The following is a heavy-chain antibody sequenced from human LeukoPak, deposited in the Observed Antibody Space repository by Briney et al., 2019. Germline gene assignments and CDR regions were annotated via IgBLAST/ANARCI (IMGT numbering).Heavy chain of an antibody. CDR2: IGGSRSGSSRSII. Sequence: GGSLRLSCAASGFTFSSYSMNWFRQAPGKGLEWVSYIGGSRSGSSRSIIYYADSVKGRFTISRDNAKNSLYLQMNSLRAEDTALYYCAKDTRGSGYLLDAFDIWGQGTMVTVSS. CDR3: AKDTRGSGYLLDAFDI. D-gene: IGHD3-22*01. J-gene: IGHJ3*02. CDR1: GFTFSSYS. V-gene: IGHV3-48*04.